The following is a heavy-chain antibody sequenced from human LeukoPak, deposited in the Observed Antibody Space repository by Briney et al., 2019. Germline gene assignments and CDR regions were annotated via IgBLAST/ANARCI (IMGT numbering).Heavy chain of an antibody. CDR3: GRGGSGSRYFDY. V-gene: IGHV3-74*01. Sequence: GSLRLSCAASGFTFSSYSMNWVRQAPGKGLVWVARINFDGSSTNYAGSVRGRFTISRDNAKNTLYLQMNSLRGEDTAVYYCGRGGSGSRYFDYWGQGTLVTVSS. J-gene: IGHJ4*02. D-gene: IGHD1-14*01. CDR2: INFDGSST. CDR1: GFTFSSYS.